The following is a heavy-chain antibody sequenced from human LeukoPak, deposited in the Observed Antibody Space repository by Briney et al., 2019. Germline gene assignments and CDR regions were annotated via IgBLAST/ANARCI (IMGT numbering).Heavy chain of an antibody. CDR1: GYTFTSYG. Sequence: GASVKVSCKASGYTFTSYGISWVRQAPGQGLDWMGGIIPVFGTPNYAQKFQGRVTITADEFTRTAYMELSSLRSEDSAVYYCARGGKYFDQPFDPWGQGTLVTVSS. D-gene: IGHD3-9*01. CDR3: ARGGKYFDQPFDP. J-gene: IGHJ5*02. CDR2: IIPVFGTP. V-gene: IGHV1-69*13.